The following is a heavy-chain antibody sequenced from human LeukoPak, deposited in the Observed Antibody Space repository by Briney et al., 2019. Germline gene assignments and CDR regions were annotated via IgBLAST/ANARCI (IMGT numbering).Heavy chain of an antibody. CDR1: GYTFTSYG. V-gene: IGHV1-18*01. J-gene: IGHJ4*02. D-gene: IGHD3-22*01. CDR3: ARVNYYDSSGYPGGFDY. Sequence: ASVKVSCKASGYTFTSYGISWVRQAPGQGLEWMGWISAYNGNTNYAQKLQGRVTMTTDTSTSTAYMELRSLRSDDTAVYYCARVNYYDSSGYPGGFDYWGQGTLVTVSS. CDR2: ISAYNGNT.